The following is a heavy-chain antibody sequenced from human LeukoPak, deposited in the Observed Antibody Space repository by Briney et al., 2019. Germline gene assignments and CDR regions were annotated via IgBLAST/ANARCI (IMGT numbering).Heavy chain of an antibody. CDR1: GGSISSGGYS. V-gene: IGHV4-30-2*02. CDR2: IYHSGST. D-gene: IGHD3-22*01. Sequence: PSETLSLTCAVSGGSISSGGYSWSWIRQPPGKGLEWIGYIYHSGSTYYNPSLKSRVTISVDTSKNQFSLKLSSVTAADTAVYYCARKDYYDSSGYLIWGQGTLVTVSS. J-gene: IGHJ4*02. CDR3: ARKDYYDSSGYLI.